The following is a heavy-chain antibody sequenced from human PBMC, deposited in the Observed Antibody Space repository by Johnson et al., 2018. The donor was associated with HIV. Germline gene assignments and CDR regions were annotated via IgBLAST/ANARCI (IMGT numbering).Heavy chain of an antibody. J-gene: IGHJ3*02. CDR2: ISYDGSNK. CDR3: AKYKDNWNYGAVDI. CDR1: GFTFSSYA. D-gene: IGHD1-7*01. V-gene: IGHV3-30*18. Sequence: QVQLVESGGGVVQPGRSLRLSCAASGFTFSSYAMHWVRQAPGKGLEWVAVISYDGSNKYYADSVKGRFTISRDNSKNTLYLQMNSLRAEDTAVYYCAKYKDNWNYGAVDIWGQGTMVTVSS.